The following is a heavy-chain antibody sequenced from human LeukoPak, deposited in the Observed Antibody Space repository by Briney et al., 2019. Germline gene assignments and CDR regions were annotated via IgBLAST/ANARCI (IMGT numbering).Heavy chain of an antibody. CDR2: ITPFNGNT. D-gene: IGHD1-1*01. Sequence: ASVKVSCKASGYTFTYRYLHWVRQAPGQALEWIGWITPFNGNTNYAQKFQDRVTITRDRSMSTAYMELSSLRSEDTAMYYCASVPDWNDDGDAFDIWGQGTMVTVSS. V-gene: IGHV1-45*02. J-gene: IGHJ3*02. CDR1: GYTFTYRY. CDR3: ASVPDWNDDGDAFDI.